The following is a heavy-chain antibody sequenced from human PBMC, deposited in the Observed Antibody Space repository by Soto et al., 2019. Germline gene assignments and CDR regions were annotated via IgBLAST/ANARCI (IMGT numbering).Heavy chain of an antibody. V-gene: IGHV2-5*02. CDR2: IYWDDDK. Sequence: QITLKESGPTLVKPTQTLTLTCTFSGLSLSTTGVGVGWIRQPPGKALEWLALIYWDDDKRYSPSLKSRLTTTKDPSKNXVXLXMXXMDPVDTATYYCVQSRCGGDCLQSYSSHSYYGLDVWGQGTTVTVSS. D-gene: IGHD2-21*02. CDR3: VQSRCGGDCLQSYSSHSYYGLDV. CDR1: GLSLSTTGVG. J-gene: IGHJ6*02.